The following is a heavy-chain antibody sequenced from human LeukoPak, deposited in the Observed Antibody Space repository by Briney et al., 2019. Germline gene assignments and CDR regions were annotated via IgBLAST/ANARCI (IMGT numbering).Heavy chain of an antibody. J-gene: IGHJ3*02. CDR3: ARDITHSSDWYEAFDI. Sequence: PGGSLRLSCAAFGFTFSSYNMSWVRQAPGKGLEWVSSISSGSSYTSYADSVKGRFTLSRDSAKNSLYLQMSSLRAEDTAMYYCARDITHSSDWYEAFDIWGQGTMVTVSS. CDR2: ISSGSSYT. V-gene: IGHV3-21*01. CDR1: GFTFSSYN. D-gene: IGHD6-19*01.